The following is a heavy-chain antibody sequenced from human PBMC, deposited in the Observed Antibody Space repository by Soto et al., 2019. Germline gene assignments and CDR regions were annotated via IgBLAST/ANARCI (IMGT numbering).Heavy chain of an antibody. J-gene: IGHJ4*02. Sequence: QVLLQQWGAGLLKPSETLSLTGAVYGWAFSAYYWSWIRQPPGKGLEWIGEINHSGGTSYNPSLKSRLTISVDTSKSQYYLKLTSVNAADRGVYYCARGSVDTVDSCGFYEYWGQGTPVTLSS. CDR2: INHSGGT. CDR1: GWAFSAYY. D-gene: IGHD3-22*01. CDR3: ARGSVDTVDSCGFYEY. V-gene: IGHV4-34*01.